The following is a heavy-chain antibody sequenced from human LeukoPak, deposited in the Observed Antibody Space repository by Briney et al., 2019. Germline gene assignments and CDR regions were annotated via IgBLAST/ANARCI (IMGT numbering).Heavy chain of an antibody. CDR1: GGTFSSYA. J-gene: IGHJ6*03. CDR3: ARGGSRSGPRVPAHDYYYYYYMDV. Sequence: ASVKVSCKASGGTFSSYAISWVRQAPGQGLEWMGGIIPIFGTANYAQKFQGRVTITTDEPTSTAYMKLSSLRSEDTAVYYCARGGSRSGPRVPAHDYYYYYYMDVWGKGPRSPSP. V-gene: IGHV1-69*05. CDR2: IIPIFGTA. D-gene: IGHD1-26*01.